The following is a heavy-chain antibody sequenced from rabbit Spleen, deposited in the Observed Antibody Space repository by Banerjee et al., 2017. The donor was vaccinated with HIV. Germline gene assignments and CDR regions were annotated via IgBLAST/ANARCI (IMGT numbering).Heavy chain of an antibody. CDR1: GFSFSSSYW. CDR3: ARDLITVGYNALNL. Sequence: QEHLKESGGGLVQPEGSLTLTCTASGFSFSSSYWICWVRQAPGKGLELIGCIQAGSAGSTYYASWAKGRFTISKTASTTVTLQMTSLTAADTATYFCARDLITVGYNALNLWGPGTLVTVS. V-gene: IGHV1S45*01. CDR2: IQAGSAGST. J-gene: IGHJ4*01. D-gene: IGHD7-1*01.